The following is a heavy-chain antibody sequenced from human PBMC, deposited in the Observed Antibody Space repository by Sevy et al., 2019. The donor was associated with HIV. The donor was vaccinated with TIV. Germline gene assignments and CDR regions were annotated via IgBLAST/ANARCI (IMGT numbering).Heavy chain of an antibody. CDR1: GGSISSYY. CDR3: ARYRSGCSSFDY. Sequence: GSLRLSCTVSGGSISSYYWSWIRQPPGKGLEWIGYIYYSGSTNYNPSLKSRVTISVDTSNNQFSLKLSSVTAADTAVYYCARYRSGCSSFDYWGQGTLVTVSS. CDR2: IYYSGST. J-gene: IGHJ4*02. V-gene: IGHV4-59*01. D-gene: IGHD6-6*01.